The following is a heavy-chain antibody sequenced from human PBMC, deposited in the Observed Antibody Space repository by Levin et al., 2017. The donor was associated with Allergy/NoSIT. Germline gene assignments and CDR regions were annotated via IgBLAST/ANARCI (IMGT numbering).Heavy chain of an antibody. Sequence: GESLKISCSASGFTFSDYAMHWVRQAPGKGLEYVSGISSSGYTTYYADSVRGRFTISRDNSKNTLFLQMSSLRVEDTAVYYCAKERRSGWYDFDYWGQGTLVTVSS. J-gene: IGHJ4*02. D-gene: IGHD6-19*01. CDR2: ISSSGYTT. V-gene: IGHV3-64D*06. CDR3: AKERRSGWYDFDY. CDR1: GFTFSDYA.